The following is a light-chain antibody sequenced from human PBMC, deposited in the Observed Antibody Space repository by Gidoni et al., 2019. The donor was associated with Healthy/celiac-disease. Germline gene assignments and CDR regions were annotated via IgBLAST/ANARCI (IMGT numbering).Light chain of an antibody. J-gene: IGKJ1*01. CDR1: QSISSY. CDR2: AAA. V-gene: IGKV1-39*01. Sequence: DIQMTQSPSSLSASVGDRVTITCRASQSISSYLNWYQQKPGKAPKLLIYAAASLQSGVPSRFSGSGSGTDFTLTISSLQPEVFATYYCQQSYSTLWTFXXXTKVEIK. CDR3: QQSYSTLWT.